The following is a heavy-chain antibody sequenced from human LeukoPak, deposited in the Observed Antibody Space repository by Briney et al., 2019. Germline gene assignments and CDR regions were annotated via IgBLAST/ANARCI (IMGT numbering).Heavy chain of an antibody. CDR2: IYYSGST. CDR1: GGSISSYY. J-gene: IGHJ4*02. D-gene: IGHD3-22*01. Sequence: PSETLSLTCPVSGGSISSYYWSWIRQPPGKGLAWIGYIYYSGSTNYNPSLKSRVTISVDTSKNQFSLKLSSVTAADTAVYYCARGDYYDSSGYYWDYWGQGTLVTVSS. V-gene: IGHV4-59*01. CDR3: ARGDYYDSSGYYWDY.